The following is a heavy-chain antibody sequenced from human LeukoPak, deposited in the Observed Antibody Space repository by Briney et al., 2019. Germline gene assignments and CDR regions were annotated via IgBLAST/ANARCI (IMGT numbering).Heavy chain of an antibody. V-gene: IGHV4-34*01. CDR1: GGSFRGYY. CDR2: INHSGST. Sequence: SETLSLTCAVYGGSFRGYYWSWIRQPPGKGLEWIGEINHSGSTNYNPSLKSPVTIPVDTSKNQFSLKLSSVTAADTAVYYCARRGYYYYYMDVWGKGTTVTISS. J-gene: IGHJ6*03. D-gene: IGHD3-10*01. CDR3: ARRGYYYYYMDV.